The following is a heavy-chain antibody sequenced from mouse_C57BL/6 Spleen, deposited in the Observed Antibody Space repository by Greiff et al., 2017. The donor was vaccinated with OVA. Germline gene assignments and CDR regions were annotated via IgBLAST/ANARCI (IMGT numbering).Heavy chain of an antibody. CDR3: AAYYSIAWFAY. CDR1: GFTFSDYY. D-gene: IGHD2-5*01. V-gene: IGHV5-16*01. J-gene: IGHJ3*01. CDR2: INYDGSST. Sequence: VESEGGLVQPGSSMKLSCTASGFTFSDYYMAWVRQVPEKGLEWVANINYDGSSTYYLDPLKSRFIISRDNAKNILYLQMSSLKSEDTATYYCAAYYSIAWFAYWGQGTLVTVSA.